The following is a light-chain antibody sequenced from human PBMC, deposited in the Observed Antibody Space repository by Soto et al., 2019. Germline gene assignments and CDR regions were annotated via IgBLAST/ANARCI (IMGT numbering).Light chain of an antibody. V-gene: IGKV3-15*01. CDR3: QQYYSTPWT. CDR2: GAS. J-gene: IGKJ1*01. Sequence: EIVMTQSPATLSVVPWERATLSCRASQSVSSNLAWYQHKPGQAPRLLTYGASTRATGIPARFSGSGSGTDFTLTINSLQAEDVAVYYCQQYYSTPWTFGQGTKVDIK. CDR1: QSVSSN.